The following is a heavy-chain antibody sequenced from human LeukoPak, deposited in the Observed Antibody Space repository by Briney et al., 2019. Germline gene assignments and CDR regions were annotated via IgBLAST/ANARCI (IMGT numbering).Heavy chain of an antibody. CDR1: GYTFTDYY. CDR2: INPNSGGT. Sequence: ASVQVSCKASGYTFTDYYLHWVRQAPGQGLEWMGWINPNSGGTNYAQKFQGRVTMTRDTSISTGYMELSRLRSDDTAVYYCARARDGSGSLRYAFDIWGQGTMVTVSS. D-gene: IGHD1-26*01. J-gene: IGHJ3*02. CDR3: ARARDGSGSLRYAFDI. V-gene: IGHV1-2*02.